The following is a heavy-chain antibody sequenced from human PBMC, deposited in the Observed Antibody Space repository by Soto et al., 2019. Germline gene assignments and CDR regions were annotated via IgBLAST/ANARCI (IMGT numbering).Heavy chain of an antibody. J-gene: IGHJ4*02. CDR3: ARDLEFRDGNISHLDY. D-gene: IGHD3-3*02. CDR2: IIPIFGTP. CDR1: GGTFSSHT. Sequence: SVKVSCKASGGTFSSHTFNWVRQAPGQGLEWMGGIIPIFGTPNYAQKFQGRVTITADKSTNTVYLELSSLRSEDTAIYYCARDLEFRDGNISHLDYWGQGTLVTVSS. V-gene: IGHV1-69*06.